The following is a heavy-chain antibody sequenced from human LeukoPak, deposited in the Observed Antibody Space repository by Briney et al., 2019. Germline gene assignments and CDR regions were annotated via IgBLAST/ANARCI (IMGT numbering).Heavy chain of an antibody. CDR2: IYSSGST. CDR1: GGSISSYY. J-gene: IGHJ3*02. CDR3: ARERYSGWYPAFDI. Sequence: SETLSLTCTVSGGSISSYYWSWIRQPAGKGLEWIGRIYSSGSTNYSPSLKSRVTMSVDTSKNQFSLKLNSVTAADTAVYYCARERYSGWYPAFDIWGQGTMVTVSP. D-gene: IGHD6-19*01. V-gene: IGHV4-4*07.